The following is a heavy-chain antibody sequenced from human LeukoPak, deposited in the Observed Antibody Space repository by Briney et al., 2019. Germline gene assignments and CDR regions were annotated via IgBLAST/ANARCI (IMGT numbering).Heavy chain of an antibody. J-gene: IGHJ4*02. CDR3: ASLRMITFGGVIF. D-gene: IGHD3-16*01. V-gene: IGHV4-39*07. Sequence: SETLSLTCTVSGGSISSSSYYWGWLRQPPGKGLEWIGSIYYSGSTYYNPSLKSRVTISVDTSKNQFSLKLSSVTAADTAVYYCASLRMITFGGVIFWGQGTLVTVS. CDR1: GGSISSSSYY. CDR2: IYYSGST.